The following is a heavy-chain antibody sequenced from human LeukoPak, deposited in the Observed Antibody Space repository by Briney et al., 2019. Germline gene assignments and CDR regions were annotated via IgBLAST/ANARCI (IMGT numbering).Heavy chain of an antibody. CDR3: ARGTISGYGMDV. J-gene: IGHJ6*02. CDR1: GGTFSSYA. CDR2: IIPILGIA. D-gene: IGHD3-3*01. V-gene: IGHV1-69*04. Sequence: ASVKVSCKASGGTFSSYAISWVRQAPGQGLEWMGRIIPILGIANYAQKFQGRVTITADKSTSTAYMELSSLRSEDTAVYYCARGTISGYGMDVWGQGATVTVSS.